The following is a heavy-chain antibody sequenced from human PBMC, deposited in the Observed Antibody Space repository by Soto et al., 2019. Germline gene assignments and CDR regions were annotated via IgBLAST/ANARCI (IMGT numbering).Heavy chain of an antibody. D-gene: IGHD4-17*01. J-gene: IGHJ6*03. Sequence: PSETLSLTCTVSGGSISSYYWSWIRQPPGKGLEWIGYIYYSGSTNYNPSLKSRVTISVDTSKNQFSLKLGSVTAADTAVYYCARHRRIHDYGDYGRFGYYYYTDVWGKGTTVTVSS. V-gene: IGHV4-59*08. CDR1: GGSISSYY. CDR2: IYYSGST. CDR3: ARHRRIHDYGDYGRFGYYYYTDV.